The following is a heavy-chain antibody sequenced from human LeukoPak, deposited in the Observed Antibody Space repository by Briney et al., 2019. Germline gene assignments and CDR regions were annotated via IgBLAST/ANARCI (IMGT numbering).Heavy chain of an antibody. D-gene: IGHD6-13*01. Sequence: SVKVSCKAAGGTFSSYAISWVRQAPGQGLEWMGGIIPIFGTANYAQKFQGRVTITADESTSTAYMELSSLRSEDTAVYYCARSVRAAAGPYYYYYGMDVWGQGTTVTVSS. CDR2: IIPIFGTA. J-gene: IGHJ6*02. V-gene: IGHV1-69*13. CDR1: GGTFSSYA. CDR3: ARSVRAAAGPYYYYYGMDV.